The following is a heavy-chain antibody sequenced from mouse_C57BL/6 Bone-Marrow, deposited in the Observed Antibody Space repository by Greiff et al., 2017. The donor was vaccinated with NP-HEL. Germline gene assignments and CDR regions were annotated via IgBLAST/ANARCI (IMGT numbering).Heavy chain of an antibody. CDR3: VRRGWLLPYYYAMDY. V-gene: IGHV10-1*01. J-gene: IGHJ4*01. CDR1: GFSFNTYA. CDR2: IRSKSNNYAT. D-gene: IGHD2-3*01. Sequence: VQLKESGGGLVQPKGSLKLSCAASGFSFNTYAMNWVRQAPGKGLEWVARIRSKSNNYATYYADSVKDRFTISRDDSESMLYLQMNNLKTEDTAMYYCVRRGWLLPYYYAMDYWGQGTSVTVSS.